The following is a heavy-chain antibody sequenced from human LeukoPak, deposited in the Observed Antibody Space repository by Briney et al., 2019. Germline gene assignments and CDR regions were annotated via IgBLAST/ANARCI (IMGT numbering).Heavy chain of an antibody. J-gene: IGHJ6*03. Sequence: SETLSLACTVSAGSISSYYCSWIRQPPGKGLEWIGYIYTRGSTNYNRSLKGRVTISVDTSKNQFSLKLSSVTAAATAVYYGARRALGYCSRTSCHGSRYYYMDVWGKGTTVTVPS. D-gene: IGHD2-2*01. CDR2: IYTRGST. V-gene: IGHV4-4*09. CDR1: AGSISSYY. CDR3: ARRALGYCSRTSCHGSRYYYMDV.